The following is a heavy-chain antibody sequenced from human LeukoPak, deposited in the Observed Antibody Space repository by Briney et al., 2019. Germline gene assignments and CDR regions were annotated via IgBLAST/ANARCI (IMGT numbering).Heavy chain of an antibody. CDR1: GYTFTGYY. J-gene: IGHJ4*02. D-gene: IGHD1-26*01. Sequence: ASVKVSCKASGYTFTGYYMHWVRQAPGQGLEWMGRINPNSGGTNYAQKFQGRVTMTRDTSISTAYMELSRLRSDDTAVYYCATTTAVGATVFLDYWGQGTPVTVSS. V-gene: IGHV1-2*06. CDR2: INPNSGGT. CDR3: ATTTAVGATVFLDY.